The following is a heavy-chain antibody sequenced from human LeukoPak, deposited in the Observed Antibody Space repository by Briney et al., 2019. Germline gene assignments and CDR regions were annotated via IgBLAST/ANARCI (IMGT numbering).Heavy chain of an antibody. V-gene: IGHV3-73*01. D-gene: IGHD2-2*01. CDR2: IRDKANSYAT. CDR1: GFTFSDSA. J-gene: IGHJ4*02. CDR3: TRWDCTTTGCYPFDY. Sequence: GGSLRLSCAASGFTFSDSAIHWVRQAPGKGLEWVGRIRDKANSYATAYIASVKGRFTISRDDSKNTAYLQMSSLKTEDTAVYYCTRWDCTTTGCYPFDYWGQGTLVTVSS.